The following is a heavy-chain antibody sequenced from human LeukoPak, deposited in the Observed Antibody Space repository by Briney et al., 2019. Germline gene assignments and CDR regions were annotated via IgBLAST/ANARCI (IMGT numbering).Heavy chain of an antibody. Sequence: PSETLSLTCAVYGGSFSGYYWSWIRQPPGKGLEWIGEINHSGSTNYNPSLKSRVTISVDTSKNQFSPKLSSVTAADTAVYYCARSGYYPTNWFDPWGQGTLVTVSS. D-gene: IGHD3-22*01. CDR3: ARSGYYPTNWFDP. J-gene: IGHJ5*02. V-gene: IGHV4-34*01. CDR2: INHSGST. CDR1: GGSFSGYY.